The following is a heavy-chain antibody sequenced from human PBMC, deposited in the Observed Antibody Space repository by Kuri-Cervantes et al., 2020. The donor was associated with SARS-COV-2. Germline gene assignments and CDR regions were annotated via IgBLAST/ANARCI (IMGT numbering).Heavy chain of an antibody. D-gene: IGHD3-16*01. CDR3: AKGGAADNHYYYYYGMDV. CDR1: GFTFSSYA. V-gene: IGHV3-23*01. J-gene: IGHJ6*02. Sequence: GGSLRLSCAASGFTFSSYAMSWVRQAPGKGLEWVSAISGSGGSTYYADSVEGRFTISRDNSKNTLYLQMNSLRAEDTAVYYCAKGGAADNHYYYYYGMDVWGQGTTVTVSS. CDR2: ISGSGGST.